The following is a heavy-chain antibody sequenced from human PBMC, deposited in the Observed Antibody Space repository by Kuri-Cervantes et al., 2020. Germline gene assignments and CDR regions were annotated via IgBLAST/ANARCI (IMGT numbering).Heavy chain of an antibody. CDR2: IIPIFRTT. D-gene: IGHD1-1*01. Sequence: SVKVSCKTSGDIFNNYAIIWVRQAPGQGPEWMGGIIPIFRTTNYAQKFQGRLTITADESASTAYMELSSLRSDDTAVYFCARCRGFSFGYPTQLASYYYVDVWGEGTTVTVSS. J-gene: IGHJ6*03. CDR3: ARCRGFSFGYPTQLASYYYVDV. CDR1: GDIFNNYA. V-gene: IGHV1-69*13.